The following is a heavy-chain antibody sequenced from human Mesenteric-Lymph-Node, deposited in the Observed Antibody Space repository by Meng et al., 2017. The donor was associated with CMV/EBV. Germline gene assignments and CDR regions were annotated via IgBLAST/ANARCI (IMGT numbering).Heavy chain of an antibody. CDR2: INPNSGGT. V-gene: IGHV1-2*02. Sequence: ASVKVSCKASGYTFTGYYMHWVRQAPGQGLEWMGWINPNSGGTNYAQKFQGRVTMTRDTSISTAYMELSRLRSDDTAVHYCARRKDCSSTSCYYYYGMDVWGQGTTVTVSS. D-gene: IGHD2-2*01. CDR3: ARRKDCSSTSCYYYYGMDV. CDR1: GYTFTGYY. J-gene: IGHJ6*02.